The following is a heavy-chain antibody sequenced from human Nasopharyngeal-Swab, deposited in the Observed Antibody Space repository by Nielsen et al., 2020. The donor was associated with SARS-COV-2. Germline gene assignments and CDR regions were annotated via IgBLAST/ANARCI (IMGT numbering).Heavy chain of an antibody. J-gene: IGHJ4*02. V-gene: IGHV4-34*01. Sequence: PGKGLEWIGEINHSRSTNYNPSLKSRVTISVDTSKNQFSLKLSSVTAADTAVYYCARGQGPRHYYDSSGYYYDVLGRGYYFDYWGQGTLVTVSS. CDR2: INHSRST. D-gene: IGHD3-22*01. CDR3: ARGQGPRHYYDSSGYYYDVLGRGYYFDY.